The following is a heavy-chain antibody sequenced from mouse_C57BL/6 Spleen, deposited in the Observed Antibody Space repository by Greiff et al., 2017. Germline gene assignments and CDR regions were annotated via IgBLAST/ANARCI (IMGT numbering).Heavy chain of an antibody. Sequence: QVQLQQSGAELVRPGTSVKMSCKASGYTFTNYWIGWAKQRPGHGLEWIGDIYPGGGYTNYNEKFKGKATLTADKSSSTTYMQFISLTSEDSAIYYCARGSYYDYGEWLAYWGQGTLVTVSA. V-gene: IGHV1-63*01. D-gene: IGHD2-4*01. CDR2: IYPGGGYT. CDR1: GYTFTNYW. J-gene: IGHJ3*01. CDR3: ARGSYYDYGEWLAY.